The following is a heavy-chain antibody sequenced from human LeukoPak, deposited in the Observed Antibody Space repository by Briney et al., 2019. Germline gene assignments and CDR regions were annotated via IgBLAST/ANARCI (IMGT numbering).Heavy chain of an antibody. V-gene: IGHV4-39*01. Sequence: PSETPSLTCTVSGGSISSISHYWGWIRQPPGKGLEWIGSIYYSGRTNYNPSLKSRVTISADTSKNQFSLKLTSVTAADTAVYYCARHRYFFGSGSYEVDWFDPWGQGTLATVSS. CDR1: GGSISSISHY. CDR3: ARHRYFFGSGSYEVDWFDP. D-gene: IGHD3-10*01. CDR2: IYYSGRT. J-gene: IGHJ5*02.